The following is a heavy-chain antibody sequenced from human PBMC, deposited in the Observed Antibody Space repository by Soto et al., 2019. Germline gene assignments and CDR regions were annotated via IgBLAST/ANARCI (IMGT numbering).Heavy chain of an antibody. D-gene: IGHD1-26*01. CDR1: GFTFSSYS. J-gene: IGHJ6*02. CDR3: ASLRIVGADSYYYGMDV. CDR2: ISSSSSYI. V-gene: IGHV3-21*01. Sequence: PGGSLRLSCEASGFTFSSYSMNWVRQAPGKGLEWVSSISSSSSYIYYTDSVKGRFTISRDNAKNSLYLQMNSLRAEDTAVYYWASLRIVGADSYYYGMDVWGQGTTVTVSS.